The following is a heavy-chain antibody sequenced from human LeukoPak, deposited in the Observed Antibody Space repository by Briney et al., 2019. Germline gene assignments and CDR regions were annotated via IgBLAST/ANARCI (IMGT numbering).Heavy chain of an antibody. J-gene: IGHJ4*02. CDR3: ARERAVPGYCSGGSCYINDY. CDR1: GYTFTGYY. CDR2: INPNSGGT. V-gene: IGHV1-2*06. Sequence: ASVKVSCKASGYTFTGYYMHWVRQAPGQGLEWMGRINPNSGGTNYAQKFQGRVTMARGTSISTAYMELSMLRSDDTAVYYCARERAVPGYCSGGSCYINDYWGQGTLVTVSS. D-gene: IGHD2-15*01.